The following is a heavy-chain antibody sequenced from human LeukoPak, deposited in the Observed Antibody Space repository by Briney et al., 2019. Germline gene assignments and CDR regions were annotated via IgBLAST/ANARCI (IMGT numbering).Heavy chain of an antibody. CDR2: IYYSGRT. D-gene: IGHD3-10*01. V-gene: IGHV4-59*08. CDR1: GGSISSYY. CDR3: ARHFLWFGELMAFDY. J-gene: IGHJ4*02. Sequence: SETLSLTCTVSGGSISSYYWSWIRQPPGKGLEWIGYIYYSGRTNYNPSLKSRVTISVDTSKNQFSLKLSSVTAADTAVYYCARHFLWFGELMAFDYWGQGTLVTVSS.